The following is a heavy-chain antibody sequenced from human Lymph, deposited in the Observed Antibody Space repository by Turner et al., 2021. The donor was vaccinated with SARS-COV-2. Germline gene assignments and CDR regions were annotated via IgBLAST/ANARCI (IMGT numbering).Heavy chain of an antibody. CDR2: INPNSGGT. D-gene: IGHD3-3*01. Sequence: QVQLVQSGAEVKKPGASVKVSCKASGYTFTGSYMHWVRQAPGQGLEWMGWINPNSGGTNYAQKFQGRVTMTRDTSISGAYMELSRLRSDDTAVYYCARDVERYNDFWSGYSGGYGMDVWGQGTTVTVSS. CDR1: GYTFTGSY. V-gene: IGHV1-2*02. J-gene: IGHJ6*02. CDR3: ARDVERYNDFWSGYSGGYGMDV.